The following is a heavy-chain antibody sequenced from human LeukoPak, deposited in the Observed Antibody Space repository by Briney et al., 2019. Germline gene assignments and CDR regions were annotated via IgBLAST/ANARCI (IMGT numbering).Heavy chain of an antibody. CDR2: IIPIFGTA. D-gene: IGHD4-11*01. J-gene: IGHJ4*02. Sequence: SVTVSCTASGGTFSIYAISWVRQAPGQGLEWMGGIIPIFGTANYAQKFQGRVTITADESTSTAYMELSSLRSEDTAVYYCARVGYSNRRRDFDYWGQGTLVTVSS. V-gene: IGHV1-69*13. CDR3: ARVGYSNRRRDFDY. CDR1: GGTFSIYA.